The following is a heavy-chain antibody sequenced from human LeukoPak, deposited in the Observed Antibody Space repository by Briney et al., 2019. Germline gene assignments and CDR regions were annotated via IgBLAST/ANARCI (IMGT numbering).Heavy chain of an antibody. CDR1: GYTFTTYY. CDR3: ARVGITAATADN. Sequence: ASVKVSCKASGYTFTTYYMHWVRQAPGQGPEWMGIINPRGGSTDYAQKFRGRVTMTSDTSTSTVYMELNSLRSEDTAVYFCARVGITAATADNWGQGTLVIVSS. D-gene: IGHD6-25*01. J-gene: IGHJ4*02. V-gene: IGHV1-46*01. CDR2: INPRGGST.